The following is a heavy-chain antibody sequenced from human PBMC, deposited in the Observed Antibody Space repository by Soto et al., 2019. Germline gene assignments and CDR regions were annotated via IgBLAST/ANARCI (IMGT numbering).Heavy chain of an antibody. J-gene: IGHJ4*02. D-gene: IGHD3-10*01. CDR2: ISSSSSYI. V-gene: IGHV3-21*01. CDR3: ARDRSGLLWFGEWEY. CDR1: GFTFSSYS. Sequence: GGSLRLSCAASGFTFSSYSMNWVRQAPGKGLEWVSSISSSSSYIYYADSVKGRFTISRDNAKNSLYLQMNSLRAEDTAVYYCARDRSGLLWFGEWEYWGQGTLVTVSS.